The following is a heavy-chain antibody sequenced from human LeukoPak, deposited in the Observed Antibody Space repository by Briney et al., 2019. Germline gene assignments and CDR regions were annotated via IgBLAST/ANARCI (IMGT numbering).Heavy chain of an antibody. CDR3: ARVSSTGAFDI. CDR1: GFTFSSYW. V-gene: IGHV3-7*01. Sequence: GGSLRLSCAASGFTFSSYWMSWVRQAPGRGLEWVANIKQDGSEKYYVDSVKGRFTISRDNAKNSLYLQMNSLRAEDTAVYYCARVSSTGAFDIWGQGTMVTVSS. CDR2: IKQDGSEK. J-gene: IGHJ3*02. D-gene: IGHD4-17*01.